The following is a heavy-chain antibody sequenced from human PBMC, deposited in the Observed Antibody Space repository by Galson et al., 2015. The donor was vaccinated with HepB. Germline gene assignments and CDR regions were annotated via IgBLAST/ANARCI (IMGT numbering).Heavy chain of an antibody. CDR2: ISSDGSNK. V-gene: IGHV3-30*18. J-gene: IGHJ4*02. D-gene: IGHD6-19*01. CDR3: AKDPYLYSALAGTMAGFDY. Sequence: SLRLSCAASGFTFSNYGMNWVRQAPGKGLEWVAVISSDGSNKYYADSVKGRFTISRDNSKNTLYLQMNSLRAEDTALYYCAKDPYLYSALAGTMAGFDYWGQGTLATVSS. CDR1: GFTFSNYG.